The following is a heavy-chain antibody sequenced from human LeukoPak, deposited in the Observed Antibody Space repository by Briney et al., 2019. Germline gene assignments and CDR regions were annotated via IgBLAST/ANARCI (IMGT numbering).Heavy chain of an antibody. J-gene: IGHJ4*02. CDR2: PNSGAT. V-gene: IGHV1-2*02. Sequence: PNSGATNYAQKFQGRVTMTRDTSISTAYMELSRLRSDDTAVYYCARDPLLYYYDSSGYLDYWGQGTLVTVSS. CDR3: ARDPLLYYYDSSGYLDY. D-gene: IGHD3-22*01.